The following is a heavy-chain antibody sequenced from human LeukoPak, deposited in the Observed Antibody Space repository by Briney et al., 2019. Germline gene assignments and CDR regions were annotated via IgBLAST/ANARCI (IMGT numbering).Heavy chain of an antibody. CDR3: ARVSLYCGGDCYSSWFDP. V-gene: IGHV1-69*13. CDR1: GGTFSSYA. J-gene: IGHJ5*02. CDR2: IIPIFGTA. D-gene: IGHD2-21*02. Sequence: SVKVSCKAPGGTFSSYAISWVRQAPGQGLEWMGGIIPIFGTANYAQKFQGRVTITADESTSTAYMELSSLRSEDTAVYYCARVSLYCGGDCYSSWFDPWGQGTLVTVSS.